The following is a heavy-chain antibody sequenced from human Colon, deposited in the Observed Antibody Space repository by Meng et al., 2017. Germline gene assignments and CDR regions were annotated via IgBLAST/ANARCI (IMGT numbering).Heavy chain of an antibody. CDR2: TYYRSKWYN. Sequence: QVQLQQSGPGLVKTPQTLSLTCVISGDSVSSNTAAWNWIRQSPSRGLEWLGRTYYRSKWYNEYAVSVKSRMTFNADTSKNQVSLQVNSVTPEDTAVYYCARDHGYSYGLPLDYWGQGILVTVSS. V-gene: IGHV6-1*01. CDR3: ARDHGYSYGLPLDY. J-gene: IGHJ4*02. D-gene: IGHD5-18*01. CDR1: GDSVSSNTAA.